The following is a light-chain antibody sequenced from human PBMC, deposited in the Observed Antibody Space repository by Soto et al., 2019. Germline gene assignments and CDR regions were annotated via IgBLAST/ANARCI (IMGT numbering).Light chain of an antibody. V-gene: IGKV1-5*03. CDR3: QQYKTFSLT. CDR2: KAS. Sequence: DIQMTQSPSTLSASVGDRVTITCRASQSISTWLAWYQQKQGKAPKLLIYKASSLESGVPSRFSGSGSGTEFTLTISSLQPDDFATYHCQQYKTFSLTFGGGTKVELK. J-gene: IGKJ4*01. CDR1: QSISTW.